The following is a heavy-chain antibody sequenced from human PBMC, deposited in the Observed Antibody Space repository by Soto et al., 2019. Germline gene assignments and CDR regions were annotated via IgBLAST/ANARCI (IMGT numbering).Heavy chain of an antibody. CDR1: GFTFSSYG. J-gene: IGHJ4*02. CDR2: IWYDGSNK. Sequence: QVQLVESGGGVVQPGRSLRLSCVASGFTFSSYGMHWVRQAPGKGLEWVAVIWYDGSNKYYVDSVKGRFTTSRDNSNNTLYLQMNSLSAEDTGVYYCPRDDSSSESYFDYWGQGTLVTVSS. V-gene: IGHV3-33*01. CDR3: PRDDSSSESYFDY. D-gene: IGHD6-13*01.